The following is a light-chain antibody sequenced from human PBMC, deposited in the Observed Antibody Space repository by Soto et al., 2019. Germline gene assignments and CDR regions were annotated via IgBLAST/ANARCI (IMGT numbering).Light chain of an antibody. Sequence: EIVLTQSPGTLSLSPGERATLSCRASQSVSSSYLAWYQQKPGQAPRLLIYSASSGVTGIPDRFSGSGSGTDFTLTINRLEPEDFAVYYCQQYGSSPFTFGPGTKVDIK. CDR2: SAS. CDR1: QSVSSSY. J-gene: IGKJ3*01. CDR3: QQYGSSPFT. V-gene: IGKV3-20*01.